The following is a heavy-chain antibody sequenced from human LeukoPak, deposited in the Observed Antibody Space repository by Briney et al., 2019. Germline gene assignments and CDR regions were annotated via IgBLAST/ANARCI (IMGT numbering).Heavy chain of an antibody. D-gene: IGHD3-10*01. CDR3: ARDYQGFGELFDYYYYGMDV. J-gene: IGHJ6*04. CDR1: GYTFTSYG. Sequence: ASVTVSCKASGYTFTSYGISWVRQAPGQGLEWMGWISAYNGNTNYAQKLQGRVTMTTDTSTSTAYMELRSLRSDDTAVYYCARDYQGFGELFDYYYYGMDVWGKGTTVTVSS. V-gene: IGHV1-18*04. CDR2: ISAYNGNT.